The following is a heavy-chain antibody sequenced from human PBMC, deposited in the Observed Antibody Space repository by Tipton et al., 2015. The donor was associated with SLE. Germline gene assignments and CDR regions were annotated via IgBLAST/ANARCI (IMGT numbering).Heavy chain of an antibody. D-gene: IGHD3-10*01. CDR2: LYYSGST. J-gene: IGHJ4*02. CDR1: GGSISSSRYY. CDR3: ARKTYYYGSGSYYFDY. Sequence: TLSLTCTVSGGSISSSRYYWGWIRQPPGKGLKWIGSLYYSGSTDYNPSLKSRLTISVETSKNQFSLKLSSVSAADTAVYYCARKTYYYGSGSYYFDYWGQGTLVTVSS. V-gene: IGHV4-39*07.